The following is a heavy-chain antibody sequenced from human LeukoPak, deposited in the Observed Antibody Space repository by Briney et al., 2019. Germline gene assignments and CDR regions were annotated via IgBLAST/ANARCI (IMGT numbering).Heavy chain of an antibody. V-gene: IGHV3-15*01. D-gene: IGHD2-21*01. CDR2: IKSKTDGGTT. CDR3: TTDWCRACGGDPTDY. CDR1: GFTFSNAW. J-gene: IGHJ4*02. Sequence: PGGSLRLSCAASGFTFSNAWMSWVRQAPEKGLEWVCRIKSKTDGGTTDYAAPVKGRFTISRDDSKNTLYLQMNSLKTEDTAVYYCTTDWCRACGGDPTDYWGQGTLVTVSS.